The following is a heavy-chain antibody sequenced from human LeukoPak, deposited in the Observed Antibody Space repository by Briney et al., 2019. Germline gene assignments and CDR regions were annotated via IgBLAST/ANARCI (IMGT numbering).Heavy chain of an antibody. J-gene: IGHJ6*02. V-gene: IGHV1-69*13. CDR3: ARRGDGYNQVYYYGTDV. D-gene: IGHD5-24*01. CDR2: IIPIFGTA. CDR1: GGTFSSYA. Sequence: ASVKVSCKASGGTFSSYAISWVRQAPGQGLEWMGGIIPIFGTANYAQKFQGRVTITADESTSTAYMELSSLRSEDTAVYYCARRGDGYNQVYYYGTDVWGQGTTVTVSS.